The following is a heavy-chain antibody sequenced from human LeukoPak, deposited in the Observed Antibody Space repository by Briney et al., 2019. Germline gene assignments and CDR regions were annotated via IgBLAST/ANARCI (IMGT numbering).Heavy chain of an antibody. J-gene: IGHJ4*02. CDR2: ISPSGGST. V-gene: IGHV1-46*01. CDR3: ATVVTYYYDSSGYNFDY. Sequence: ASVKVSCKAFGYTFTSNYMHWVRQAPGQGPEWMGVISPSGGSTTYAQKFQGRVTMTEDTSTDTAYMELSSLRSEDTAVYYCATVVTYYYDSSGYNFDYWGQGTLVTVSS. D-gene: IGHD3-22*01. CDR1: GYTFTSNY.